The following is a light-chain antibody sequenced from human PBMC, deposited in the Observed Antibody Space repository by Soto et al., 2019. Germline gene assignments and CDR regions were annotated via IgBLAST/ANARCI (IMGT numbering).Light chain of an antibody. J-gene: IGLJ1*01. V-gene: IGLV2-14*01. CDR1: SSDVGGYNR. CDR2: DVT. CDR3: SSYTTSSTLEGV. Sequence: QSVLTQPASVSGSPGQSITISCTGTSSDVGGYNRVSWYQQHPGKAPKLMIYDVTIRPSGVSNRFSGSKSGNTASLTISGLQAEDEDEYYCSSYTTSSTLEGVFGTGTKLTVL.